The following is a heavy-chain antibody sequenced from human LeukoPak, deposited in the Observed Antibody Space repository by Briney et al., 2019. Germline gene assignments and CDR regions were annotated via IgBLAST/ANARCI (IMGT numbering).Heavy chain of an antibody. CDR3: ARDPYCSSTSCSGDY. V-gene: IGHV1-18*01. CDR2: ISAYNGNT. CDR1: GYTFTSYG. D-gene: IGHD2-2*01. Sequence: ASVKVSCKASGYTFTSYGISWVRQAPGQGLEWMGWISAYNGNTNYAQKFQGRVTITADESTSTAYMELSSLRSEDTAVYYCARDPYCSSTSCSGDYWGQGTLVTVSS. J-gene: IGHJ4*02.